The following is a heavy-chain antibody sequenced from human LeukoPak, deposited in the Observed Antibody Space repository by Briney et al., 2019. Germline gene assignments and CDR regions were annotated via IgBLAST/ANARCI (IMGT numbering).Heavy chain of an antibody. Sequence: PGGSLRLSCAASGFTFSSYSMNWVRQAPGKGLEWVSYISSSSSTIYYADSVKGRFTISRDNSKNTLYLQMNSLRAEDTAVYYCARVFSDRFCSGGSCTNYYGMDVWGQGTTVTVSS. D-gene: IGHD2-15*01. CDR3: ARVFSDRFCSGGSCTNYYGMDV. CDR1: GFTFSSYS. CDR2: ISSSSSTI. J-gene: IGHJ6*02. V-gene: IGHV3-48*01.